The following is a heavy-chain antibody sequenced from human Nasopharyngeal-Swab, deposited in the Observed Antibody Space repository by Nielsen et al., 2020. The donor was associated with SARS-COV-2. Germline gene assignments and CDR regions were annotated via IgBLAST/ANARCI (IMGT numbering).Heavy chain of an antibody. D-gene: IGHD3-10*01. Sequence: SETLSLTCAVYGGSFSGYYWNWIRQAPGKGLEWIGEINHSGSTNYNPSLKSRVTISVDTSKNQFSLELSSVTAADTAVYYCARYGAGGSRITMVRGYMDVWGKGTTVTVSS. CDR3: ARYGAGGSRITMVRGYMDV. J-gene: IGHJ6*03. CDR1: GGSFSGYY. V-gene: IGHV4-34*01. CDR2: INHSGST.